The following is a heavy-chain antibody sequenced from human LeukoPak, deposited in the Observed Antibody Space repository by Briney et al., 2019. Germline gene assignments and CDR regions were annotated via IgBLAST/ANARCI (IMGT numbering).Heavy chain of an antibody. V-gene: IGHV3-7*01. J-gene: IGHJ6*03. D-gene: IGHD4-17*01. CDR3: ARDRVSDTVTTRYYYYYYMDV. CDR2: IKQDGSEK. Sequence: GGSLRLSCAASGFTFSSYWMSWVRQAPGKGLEWVANIKQDGSEKYYVDSVKGRFTISRDNAKSSLYLQMNSLRAEDTAVYYCARDRVSDTVTTRYYYYYYMDVWGKGTTVTVSS. CDR1: GFTFSSYW.